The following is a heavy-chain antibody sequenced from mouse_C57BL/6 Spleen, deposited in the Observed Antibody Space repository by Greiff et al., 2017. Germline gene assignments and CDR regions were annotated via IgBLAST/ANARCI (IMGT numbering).Heavy chain of an antibody. Sequence: VQLQQSGAELVKPGASVKLSCKASGYTFTSYWMQWVKQRPGQGLEWIGEIDPSDSYTNYNQKFKGKATFTVDTSSSTAYMQLSSLTSADSAVSYGARWGTYCGSSSAVWGQGTTLTVSS. D-gene: IGHD1-1*01. J-gene: IGHJ2*01. CDR3: ARWGTYCGSSSAV. CDR1: GYTFTSYW. V-gene: IGHV1-50*01. CDR2: IDPSDSYT.